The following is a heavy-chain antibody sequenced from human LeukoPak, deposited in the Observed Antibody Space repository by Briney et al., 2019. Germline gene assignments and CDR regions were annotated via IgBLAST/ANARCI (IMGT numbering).Heavy chain of an antibody. Sequence: ASVKVSCKASGGTFSSYAISWVRQAPGQGLEWMGRIIPILGIANYAQKFQGRVTITADKSTSTAYMELSSLRSEDTAVYYCARDRSLATCHAFDIWGQGTIVTVSS. CDR2: IIPILGIA. CDR1: GGTFSSYA. J-gene: IGHJ3*02. V-gene: IGHV1-69*04. CDR3: ARDRSLATCHAFDI. D-gene: IGHD5-12*01.